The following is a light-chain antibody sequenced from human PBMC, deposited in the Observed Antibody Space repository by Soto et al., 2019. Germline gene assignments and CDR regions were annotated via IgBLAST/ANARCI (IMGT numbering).Light chain of an antibody. Sequence: QSALTQPASVSGSPGQSITISCTGTSSDVGSYNLVSWYQQHPGKAPKLMIYEGSKRPSGVSNRFSGSKSGNTASLTISGLQAEDEADYYSCSYAGSSTPYVFGTGTKVTVL. CDR2: EGS. V-gene: IGLV2-23*01. J-gene: IGLJ1*01. CDR1: SSDVGSYNL. CDR3: CSYAGSSTPYV.